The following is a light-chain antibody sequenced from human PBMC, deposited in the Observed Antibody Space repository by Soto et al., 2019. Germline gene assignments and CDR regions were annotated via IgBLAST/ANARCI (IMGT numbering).Light chain of an antibody. CDR3: FSYADTFGV. V-gene: IGLV2-23*01. J-gene: IGLJ3*02. Sequence: QSVLTQPASVSGSPGQSITISCTATSSDVGGYKLVSWYQQYPGKAPKLILYEDTKRPSGVSDRFSGSKSGNTASLTISGLQAEDEAYFHCFSYADTFGVFGGGTKLTVL. CDR1: SSDVGGYKL. CDR2: EDT.